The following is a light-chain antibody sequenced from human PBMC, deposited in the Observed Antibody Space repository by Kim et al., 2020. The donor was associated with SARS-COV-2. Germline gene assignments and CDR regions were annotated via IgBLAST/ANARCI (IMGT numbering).Light chain of an antibody. Sequence: EIVMTHSPATLSVSPGERATLSCRASQSISDNLAWYQQKPGQAPRLLIYGASTRATGVPARFSGGGSGTEFTLTISSLQSEDFAVYYCQQYRNWYTFGQGTKLEIK. J-gene: IGKJ2*01. CDR2: GAS. CDR3: QQYRNWYT. CDR1: QSISDN. V-gene: IGKV3-15*01.